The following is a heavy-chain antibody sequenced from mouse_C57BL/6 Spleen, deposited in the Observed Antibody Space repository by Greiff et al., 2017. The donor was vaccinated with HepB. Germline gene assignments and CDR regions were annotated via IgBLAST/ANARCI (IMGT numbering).Heavy chain of an antibody. Sequence: QVHVKQSGAELVRPGASVKLSCKASGYTFTDYYINWVKQRPGQGLEWIARIYPGSGNTYYNEKFKGKATLTAEKSSSTAYMQLSSLTSEDSAVYFCARDALTGPDYWGQGTTLTVSS. D-gene: IGHD4-1*01. CDR3: ARDALTGPDY. J-gene: IGHJ2*01. V-gene: IGHV1-76*01. CDR2: IYPGSGNT. CDR1: GYTFTDYY.